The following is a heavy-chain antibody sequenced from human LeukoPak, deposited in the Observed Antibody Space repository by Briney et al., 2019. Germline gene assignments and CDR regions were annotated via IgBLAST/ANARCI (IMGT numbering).Heavy chain of an antibody. CDR3: TRQASIAAREGDY. D-gene: IGHD6-6*01. CDR2: IRSKANSYAT. CDR1: GFTFSGSA. V-gene: IGHV3-73*01. Sequence: GGSLRLSCAASGFTFSGSAMHWVRQASGKGLEWVGRIRSKANSYATAYAASVKGRFTISRDDSKNTAYLQMNSLKTEDTSVYYCTRQASIAAREGDYWGQGTLVTVSS. J-gene: IGHJ4*02.